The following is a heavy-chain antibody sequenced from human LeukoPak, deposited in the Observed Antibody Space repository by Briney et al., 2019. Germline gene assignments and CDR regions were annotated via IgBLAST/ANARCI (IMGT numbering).Heavy chain of an antibody. CDR3: AKAAAAPGFDF. Sequence: GGSLRLSCAASGFTSSSYALNWVRQAPGKGLEWVATVSGSGDRMYHAGSVKGRFTISRDNSKNTIYLQMNSLRAEDTALYYCAKAAAAPGFDFWGQGTLVTVSS. CDR1: GFTSSSYA. J-gene: IGHJ4*02. V-gene: IGHV3-23*01. D-gene: IGHD6-13*01. CDR2: VSGSGDRM.